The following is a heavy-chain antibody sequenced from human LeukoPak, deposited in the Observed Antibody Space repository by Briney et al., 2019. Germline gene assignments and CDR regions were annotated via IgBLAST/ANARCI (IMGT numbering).Heavy chain of an antibody. CDR2: IKSKTDGGTT. V-gene: IGHV3-15*01. Sequence: GGSLRLSCAGSGFTFRNSWMIWIRQAPGKGLEWVGRIKSKTDGGTTDYAAPVKGRFTISRHDSKNTLYLQMNSLKTEDTAVYYCTTDLVPITMIVVVDYSGQGTLVTVSS. D-gene: IGHD3-22*01. CDR3: TTDLVPITMIVVVDY. J-gene: IGHJ4*02. CDR1: GFTFRNSW.